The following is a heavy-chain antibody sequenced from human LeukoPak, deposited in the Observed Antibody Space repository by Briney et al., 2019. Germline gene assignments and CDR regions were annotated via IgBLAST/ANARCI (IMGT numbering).Heavy chain of an antibody. D-gene: IGHD2-21*02. CDR3: ARHQAPPWHQRLLATLRGYYLDS. J-gene: IGHJ4*02. CDR2: MYYSWCV. Sequence: SETLSLTCTVSSDSIRNYYWSWIRQPPGKGLECIGDMYYSWCVASNPSLQSRVPMSLETPPKHLSLRLTSVTAADTAVYYCARHQAPPWHQRLLATLRGYYLDSWGQGTLVIVSS. CDR1: SDSIRNYY. V-gene: IGHV4-59*08.